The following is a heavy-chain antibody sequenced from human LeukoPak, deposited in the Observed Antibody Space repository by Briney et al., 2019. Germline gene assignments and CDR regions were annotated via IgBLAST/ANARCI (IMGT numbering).Heavy chain of an antibody. CDR1: GSSISSSSYY. D-gene: IGHD5-12*01. CDR3: ARHLFSVVATIDY. Sequence: KPSETLSLTCTFSGSSISSSSYYWGWIRQPPGKGLEWIGSIYYSGSTYYNPSLKSRVTISADTSKNQFSLKLSSVTAADTAVYYCARHLFSVVATIDYWGQGTLVTVSS. J-gene: IGHJ4*02. V-gene: IGHV4-39*01. CDR2: IYYSGST.